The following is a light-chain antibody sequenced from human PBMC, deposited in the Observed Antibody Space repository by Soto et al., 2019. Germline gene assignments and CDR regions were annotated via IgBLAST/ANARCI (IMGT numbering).Light chain of an antibody. CDR1: QRISSY. CDR2: AAS. V-gene: IGKV1-33*01. Sequence: IQLTHSPSSRSASVVDRVTITFLASQRISSYLGWYQQKPGKAPNLLIYAASTLQSGVPSRFSASGSGTDFTFTISSLQPEDIAKYYCQQYVNLPLNFGQGTRLEIK. CDR3: QQYVNLPLN. J-gene: IGKJ5*01.